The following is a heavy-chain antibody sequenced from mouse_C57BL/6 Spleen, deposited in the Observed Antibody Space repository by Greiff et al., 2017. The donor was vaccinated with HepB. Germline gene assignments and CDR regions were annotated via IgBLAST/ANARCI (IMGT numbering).Heavy chain of an antibody. CDR2: ISSGSSTI. CDR3: AKGLRDFDY. J-gene: IGHJ2*01. Sequence: EVKLVESGGGLVKPGGSLKLSCAASGFTFSDYGMHWVRQAPEKGLEWVAYISSGSSTIYYADTVKGRFTISRDNAKNTLFLHMTSLRSEDTAMYYCAKGLRDFDYWGQGTTLTVSS. V-gene: IGHV5-17*01. D-gene: IGHD3-3*01. CDR1: GFTFSDYG.